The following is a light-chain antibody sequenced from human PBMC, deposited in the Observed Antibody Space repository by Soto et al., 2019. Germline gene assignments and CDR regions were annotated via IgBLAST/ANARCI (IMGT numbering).Light chain of an antibody. CDR2: CAS. Sequence: PGERVTLSCRGSQSVGSNFLTWYQQKPGQAPRLLIYCASARATGIPARFSGSGSGTDFSLTISRLQPEDFAVYYCQQDYNFRRTSGQGTKV. CDR3: QQDYNFRRT. V-gene: IGKV3D-7*01. J-gene: IGKJ1*01. CDR1: QSVGSNF.